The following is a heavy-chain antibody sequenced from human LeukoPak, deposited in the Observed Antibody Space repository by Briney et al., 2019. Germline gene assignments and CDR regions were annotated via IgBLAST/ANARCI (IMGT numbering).Heavy chain of an antibody. V-gene: IGHV1-18*01. CDR2: ISAYNGNT. CDR3: ASDVGYCRSTSCYGLYY. J-gene: IGHJ4*02. Sequence: GASVKVSCKASGYTFTSYDINWVRQATGQGLEWMGWISAYNGNTKYAQKLQGRVTMTTDTSTSTAYMELRSLRSDDTAVYYCASDVGYCRSTSCYGLYYWGQGTLVTVSS. CDR1: GYTFTSYD. D-gene: IGHD2-2*01.